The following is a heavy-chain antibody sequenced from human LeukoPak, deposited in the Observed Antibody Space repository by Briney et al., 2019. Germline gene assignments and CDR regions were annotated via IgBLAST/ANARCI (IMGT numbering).Heavy chain of an antibody. D-gene: IGHD5-12*01. Sequence: GGSLRLSCAASGFTFSSYAMHWVRQAPGKGLEWVAVISYDGSNKYYADSVKGRFTISRDNSKNTLYLQMNSLRAEDTAVYYCARDGPVLAIDYWGQGTLVTVSS. V-gene: IGHV3-30-3*01. CDR2: ISYDGSNK. J-gene: IGHJ4*02. CDR3: ARDGPVLAIDY. CDR1: GFTFSSYA.